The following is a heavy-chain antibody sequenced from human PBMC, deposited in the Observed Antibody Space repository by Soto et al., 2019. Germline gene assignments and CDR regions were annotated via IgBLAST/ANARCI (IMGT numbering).Heavy chain of an antibody. J-gene: IGHJ4*02. V-gene: IGHV4-34*01. CDR1: GGPFGVFY. CDR3: ARGYRISMVILTTNYFDS. Sequence: PSETLAVTCALNGGPFGVFYWTWIRQSPGKGLEWIGEIHHGGSTNYNPSLKSRVTMSLDTSKNQFSLKLTPVTAADTAVYYCARGYRISMVILTTNYFDSWGQGTTVTVSS. D-gene: IGHD3-10*01. CDR2: IHHGGST.